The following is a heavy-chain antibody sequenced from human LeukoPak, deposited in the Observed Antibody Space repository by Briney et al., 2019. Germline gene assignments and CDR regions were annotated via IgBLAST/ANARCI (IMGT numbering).Heavy chain of an antibody. J-gene: IGHJ6*03. Sequence: GGSLRLSCAASGFTFSSYWMSWVRQAPGKGLEWVANIKQDGSEKYYVDSVKGRFTISRDNAKNSLYLQMNSLRAEDTAVYYCASSGSYYYYYYMDVWGKGTTVTVSS. CDR1: GFTFSSYW. D-gene: IGHD3-10*01. V-gene: IGHV3-7*01. CDR2: IKQDGSEK. CDR3: ASSGSYYYYYYMDV.